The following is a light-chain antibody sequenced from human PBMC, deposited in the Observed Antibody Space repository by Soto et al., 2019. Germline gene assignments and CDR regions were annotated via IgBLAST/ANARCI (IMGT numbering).Light chain of an antibody. J-gene: IGKJ2*01. CDR2: AAS. CDR3: QQYGTSPPMYT. V-gene: IGKV3-20*01. CDR1: QSVSSSY. Sequence: EIVLTQSPGTLSLSPGERATLSCRASQSVSSSYLAWYQQKPGQAPRLLIYAASNRATGIPDRFSGSASGTDFTLTINRLEPEDFALYYCQQYGTSPPMYTFSQGTKLEIK.